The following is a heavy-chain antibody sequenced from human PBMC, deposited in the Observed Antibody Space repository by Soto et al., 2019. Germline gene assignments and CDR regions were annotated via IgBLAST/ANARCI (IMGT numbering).Heavy chain of an antibody. CDR2: IIPIFGTA. CDR1: GGTFSSYA. Sequence: QVQLVQSGAEVKKPGSSVKVSCKASGGTFSSYAISWVRQAPGQGLEWMGGIIPIFGTANYAQKFQGRVTITADKSTSTAYMELSILRSEDTAVYYCASRVHYDYVWGSYHTGDAFDIWGQGTMVTVSS. V-gene: IGHV1-69*06. D-gene: IGHD3-16*02. J-gene: IGHJ3*02. CDR3: ASRVHYDYVWGSYHTGDAFDI.